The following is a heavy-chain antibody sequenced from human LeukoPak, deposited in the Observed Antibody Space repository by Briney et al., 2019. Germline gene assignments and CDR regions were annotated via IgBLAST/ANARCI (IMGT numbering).Heavy chain of an antibody. CDR1: GGSFRGYY. CDR2: INHSGST. D-gene: IGHD2-2*01. Sequence: PSETLSLTCAVYGGSFRGYYWSWIRQPPGKGLEWIGEINHSGSTNYHPSLKSRVTISVDTSKNQFSLKLSSVTAADTAVYYCARASGYCSSTSCPNDAFDIWGQGTMVTVSS. J-gene: IGHJ3*02. V-gene: IGHV4-34*01. CDR3: ARASGYCSSTSCPNDAFDI.